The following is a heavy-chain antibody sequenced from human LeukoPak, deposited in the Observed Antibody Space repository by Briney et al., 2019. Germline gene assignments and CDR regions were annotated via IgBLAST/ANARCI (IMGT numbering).Heavy chain of an antibody. CDR1: GGSISSYY. D-gene: IGHD1-26*01. V-gene: IGHV4-4*07. CDR2: IYSSGST. J-gene: IGHJ4*02. Sequence: SETLSLTCTVSGGSISSYYWSWIRQPAGKGLEWIGRIYSSGSTNYNPSLKSRVIMSVDTSKIQFSLKLNSVTAADTAVYYCARDHGSGGAIDYWGQGTLVTVSS. CDR3: ARDHGSGGAIDY.